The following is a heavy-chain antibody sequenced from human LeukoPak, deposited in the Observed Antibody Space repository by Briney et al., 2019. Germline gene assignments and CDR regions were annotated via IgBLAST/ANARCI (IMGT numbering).Heavy chain of an antibody. CDR3: ASWSDY. CDR1: GLTFSSYA. Sequence: GGSLRLSCAASGLTFSSYAMHWVRQAPGKGLEWVAVISYDGSNKYYADSVKGRFTISRDNSKNTLYLQMNSLRAEDTAVYYCASWSDYWGQGTLVTVSS. V-gene: IGHV3-30-3*01. CDR2: ISYDGSNK. J-gene: IGHJ4*02.